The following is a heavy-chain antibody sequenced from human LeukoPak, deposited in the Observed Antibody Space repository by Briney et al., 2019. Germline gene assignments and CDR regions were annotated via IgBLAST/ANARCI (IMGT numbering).Heavy chain of an antibody. CDR3: ARDRLKEYCGGDCYSFDY. CDR1: GGTFSSYT. J-gene: IGHJ4*02. CDR2: IIPILGIA. Sequence: SVKVSCKASGGTFSSYTISWVRQAPGQGLEWMGRIIPILGIANYAQKFQGRVTITTDESTSTAYMELSSLRSEDTAVYYCARDRLKEYCGGDCYSFDYWGQGTLVTVSS. V-gene: IGHV1-69*16. D-gene: IGHD2-21*02.